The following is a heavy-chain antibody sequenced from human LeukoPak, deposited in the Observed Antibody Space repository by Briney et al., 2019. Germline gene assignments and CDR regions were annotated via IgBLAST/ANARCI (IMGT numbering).Heavy chain of an antibody. V-gene: IGHV4-39*07. Sequence: PSETLSLTCTVSGGSISSSSYYWGWIRQPPGKGLEWIGSIYYSGSTYYNPSLTSRVTISVDTSKNQFSLNLTSLTAADTAVYYCARRSTSCLDYWGQGTLVTVSS. CDR3: ARRSTSCLDY. CDR2: IYYSGST. CDR1: GGSISSSSYY. D-gene: IGHD2-2*01. J-gene: IGHJ4*02.